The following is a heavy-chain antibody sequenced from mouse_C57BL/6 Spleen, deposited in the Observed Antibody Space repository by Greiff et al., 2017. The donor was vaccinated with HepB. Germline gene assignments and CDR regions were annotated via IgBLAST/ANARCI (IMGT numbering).Heavy chain of an antibody. CDR3: ARCYDHWYFDV. V-gene: IGHV14-3*01. D-gene: IGHD2-12*01. J-gene: IGHJ1*03. Sequence: VQLQQSVAELVRPGASVKLSCTASGFTIKNTYMHWVKQRPEQGLEWIGRIDPASGNTKYAPKFQGKATITADTSSNTAYLQLSSLTSEDTAIYYCARCYDHWYFDVWGTGTTLTVSS. CDR2: IDPASGNT. CDR1: GFTIKNTY.